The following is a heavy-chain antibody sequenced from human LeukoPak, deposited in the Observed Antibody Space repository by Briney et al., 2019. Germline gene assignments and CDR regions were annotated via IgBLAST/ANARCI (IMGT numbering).Heavy chain of an antibody. CDR2: IYYSGST. CDR1: GGSISSYY. D-gene: IGHD5-12*01. V-gene: IGHV4-59*01. Sequence: PSQTLSLTCTVSGGSISSYYWSWIRQPPGKGLEWIGYIYYSGSTNYNPSLKSRVTISVDTSKNQFSLKLSSVTAADTAVYYCARVVSASSGYLTYYYYYMDVWGKGTTVTVSS. CDR3: ARVVSASSGYLTYYYYYMDV. J-gene: IGHJ6*03.